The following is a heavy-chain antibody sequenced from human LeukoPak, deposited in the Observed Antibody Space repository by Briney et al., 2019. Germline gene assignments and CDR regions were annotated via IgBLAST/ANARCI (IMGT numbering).Heavy chain of an antibody. J-gene: IGHJ4*02. D-gene: IGHD4-17*01. CDR3: ASLNDYGDYG. CDR2: INHSGST. V-gene: IGHV4-34*01. CDR1: GGSFSGYY. Sequence: PSETLSLTCAVYGGSFSGYYWSWIRQPPGKGLEWIGEINHSGSTNYNPSLKSRVTISVDTSKNQFSLKLSSVTAADTAVYYCASLNDYGDYGWGQGTLVTVSS.